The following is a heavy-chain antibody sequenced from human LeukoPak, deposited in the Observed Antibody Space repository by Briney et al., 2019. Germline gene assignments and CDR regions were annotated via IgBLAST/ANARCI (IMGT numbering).Heavy chain of an antibody. V-gene: IGHV3-33*01. D-gene: IGHD3-10*01. Sequence: GGSLRLSCAASGFTFSSYGMHWVSQAPGKGLEWVAVIWYEGSNKYYADSVKGRFTISRDNSKNTLYLQMNSLRAEDTAVYYCARSMVREYYFDYWGQGTLVTVSS. CDR1: GFTFSSYG. CDR3: ARSMVREYYFDY. J-gene: IGHJ4*02. CDR2: IWYEGSNK.